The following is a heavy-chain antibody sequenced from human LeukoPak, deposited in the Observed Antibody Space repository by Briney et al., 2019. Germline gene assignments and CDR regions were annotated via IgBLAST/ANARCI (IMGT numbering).Heavy chain of an antibody. Sequence: PSETLSRTCTVSGCSISSYYWSWIRQPAGKGLEWIGRIYTSGSTNYNPSLKSRVTMSVDTSKNQFSLKLSSVTAADTAVYYCASGPIVVVPAAMNYYYYYMDVWGKGTTVTVSS. CDR1: GCSISSYY. D-gene: IGHD2-2*01. V-gene: IGHV4-4*07. CDR2: IYTSGST. J-gene: IGHJ6*03. CDR3: ASGPIVVVPAAMNYYYYYMDV.